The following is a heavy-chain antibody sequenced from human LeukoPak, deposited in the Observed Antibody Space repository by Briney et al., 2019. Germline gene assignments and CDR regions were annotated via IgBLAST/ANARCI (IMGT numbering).Heavy chain of an antibody. Sequence: GRSLRLSCAASGFTFSSYGMRWVRQAPGKGLEWVAVIWNDGSNKYYADSVKGRFTISRDNSKNTLYLQMNSLRAEDTAVYYCARDPGGQWLVAYYFDYWGQGTLVTVSS. CDR3: ARDPGGQWLVAYYFDY. V-gene: IGHV3-33*01. D-gene: IGHD6-19*01. CDR2: IWNDGSNK. CDR1: GFTFSSYG. J-gene: IGHJ4*02.